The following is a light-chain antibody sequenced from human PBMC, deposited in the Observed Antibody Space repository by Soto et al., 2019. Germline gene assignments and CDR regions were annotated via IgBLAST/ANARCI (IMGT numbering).Light chain of an antibody. CDR1: NSNIGSHT. Sequence: QSVLTQPASASGTPGQRLTISCSGSNSNIGSHTVNWYQHVAGTAPKLLIYSDDERPSGVADRFSGSKSGTSASLAISGLLAEDEADYFCAAWDDSLNGRVFGGGNKLTVL. V-gene: IGLV1-44*01. CDR2: SDD. CDR3: AAWDDSLNGRV. J-gene: IGLJ3*02.